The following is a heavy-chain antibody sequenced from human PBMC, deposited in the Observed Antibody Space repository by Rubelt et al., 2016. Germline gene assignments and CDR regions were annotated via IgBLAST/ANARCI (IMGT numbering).Heavy chain of an antibody. V-gene: IGHV2-5*02. J-gene: IGHJ5*02. CDR1: GFSLNSNGVA. Sequence: QITLKESGPTLVKPTQTLMLTCTFSGFSLNSNGVAVGWIRQPPGKALEWLALIYWDDDKRYSPSLKSRLTINKDTSTNQVVLTMANMDSVDTATYDCAHRSPTYYYGSGSSWFDPWGPGTLVTVSS. CDR2: IYWDDDK. CDR3: AHRSPTYYYGSGSSWFDP. D-gene: IGHD3-10*01.